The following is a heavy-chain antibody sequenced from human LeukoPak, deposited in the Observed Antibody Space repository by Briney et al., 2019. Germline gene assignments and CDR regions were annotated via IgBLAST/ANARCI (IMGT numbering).Heavy chain of an antibody. D-gene: IGHD3-16*02. CDR2: MNPNSGNT. V-gene: IGHV1-8*01. CDR3: VGERTFGGVIVSPWET. Sequence: ASVKVSCKASGYTFTSYDINWVRQATGQGLEWMGWMNPNSGNTGYAQKFQGRVTMTRNTSISTAYMELSSLRSEDTAVYYCVGERTFGGVIVSPWETWGQGTLVTVSS. J-gene: IGHJ5*02. CDR1: GYTFTSYD.